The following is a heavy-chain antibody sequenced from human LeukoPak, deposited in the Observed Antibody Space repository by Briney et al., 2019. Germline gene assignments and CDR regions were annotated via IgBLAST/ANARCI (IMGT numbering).Heavy chain of an antibody. CDR3: ARDAYSYCSGGSCYSAFLDY. CDR1: GFTFSMYG. CDR2: IKQDGSEK. V-gene: IGHV3-7*01. Sequence: GGSLRLSCAASGFTFSMYGTHWVRQAPGKGLEWVANIKQDGSEKYYVDSVKGRFTISRDNAKNSLYLQMNSLRAEDTAVYYCARDAYSYCSGGSCYSAFLDYWGQGTLVTVSS. D-gene: IGHD2-15*01. J-gene: IGHJ4*02.